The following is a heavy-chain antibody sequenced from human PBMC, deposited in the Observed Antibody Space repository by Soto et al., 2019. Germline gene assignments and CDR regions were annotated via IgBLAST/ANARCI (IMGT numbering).Heavy chain of an antibody. CDR1: GYTFTSYY. V-gene: IGHV1-46*03. CDR3: ARDLKALKRGHQAYFDY. Sequence: ASVKVSCKASGYTFTSYYMHWVRQAPGQGLEWMGIINPSGGSTSYAQKFQGRVTMTRDTSTSTVYMELSSLRSEDTAVYYCARDLKALKRGHQAYFDYWGQGTLVTVSS. CDR2: INPSGGST. J-gene: IGHJ4*02. D-gene: IGHD2-2*01.